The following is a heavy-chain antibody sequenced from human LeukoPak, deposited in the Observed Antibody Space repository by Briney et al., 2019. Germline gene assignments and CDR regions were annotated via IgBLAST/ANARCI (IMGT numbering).Heavy chain of an antibody. J-gene: IGHJ5*02. V-gene: IGHV4-4*07. Sequence: SETLSPTCTVSGGSISSYYWSWIRQPAGKGLEWIGRIYTSGSTNYNPSLKSRVTMSVDTSKNQFSLKLSSVTAADTAVYYCARDQDQLWFGKFYWFDPWGQGTLVTVSS. CDR1: GGSISSYY. CDR3: ARDQDQLWFGKFYWFDP. D-gene: IGHD3-10*01. CDR2: IYTSGST.